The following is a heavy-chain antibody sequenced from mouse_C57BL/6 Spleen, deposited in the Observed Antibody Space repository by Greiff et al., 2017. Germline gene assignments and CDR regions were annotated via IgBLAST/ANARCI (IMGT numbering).Heavy chain of an antibody. CDR3: VRQGLFAKGY. D-gene: IGHD1-1*02. V-gene: IGHV10-1*01. CDR1: GFSFNTYA. CDR2: IRSKSNNYAT. Sequence: EVQRVESGGGLVQPKGSLKLSCAASGFSFNTYAMNWVRQAPGKGLEWVARIRSKSNNYATYYADSVKDRVTISRDDSESMLYLQMNNLKTEDTAVYYCVRQGLFAKGYWGQGTSVSVSS. J-gene: IGHJ4*01.